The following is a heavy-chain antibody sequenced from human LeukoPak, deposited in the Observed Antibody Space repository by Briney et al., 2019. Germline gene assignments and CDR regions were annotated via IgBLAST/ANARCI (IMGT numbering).Heavy chain of an antibody. CDR3: ARDQGVVLGLAGAFDI. CDR1: GGSISSYY. J-gene: IGHJ3*02. Sequence: SETLSLTCTVSGGSISSYYWSWIRQPPGKGLEWIGYIYYSGSTNYNPSLKSRVTISVDTSKNQFSLKLSSVTAAATAVYYCARDQGVVLGLAGAFDIWGQGTMVTVSS. V-gene: IGHV4-59*01. D-gene: IGHD2-15*01. CDR2: IYYSGST.